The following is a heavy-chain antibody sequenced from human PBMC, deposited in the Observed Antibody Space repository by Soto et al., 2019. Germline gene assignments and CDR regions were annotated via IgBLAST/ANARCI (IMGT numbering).Heavy chain of an antibody. CDR2: IKRKTDGGTT. D-gene: IGHD3-22*01. CDR3: TTVFYDSSGYPGS. Sequence: EVQLVESGGGLVKPGGSLRLSCAASGFTLSYAWMNWVRQAPGKGLEWVGRIKRKTDGGTTDYAAPVKGRFTISRDDSKNTLYLQMNSLKTEDTAVYYCTTVFYDSSGYPGSWGQGTLVTVSS. CDR1: GFTLSYAW. J-gene: IGHJ5*02. V-gene: IGHV3-15*07.